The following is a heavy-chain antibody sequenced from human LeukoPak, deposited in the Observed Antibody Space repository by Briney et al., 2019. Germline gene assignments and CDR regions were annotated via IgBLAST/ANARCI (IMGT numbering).Heavy chain of an antibody. Sequence: GGTLRLSCAASGLTFDDYDMSWVRQAPGKGLEWVPGINWNGGSTGYADSVKGRFTISRDNAKNSLYLQMNSLRAEDTAFYYCARDLLAATVGDGFDIWGPGTMVTVSS. CDR2: INWNGGST. J-gene: IGHJ3*02. CDR1: GLTFDDYD. V-gene: IGHV3-20*04. CDR3: ARDLLAATVGDGFDI. D-gene: IGHD1-26*01.